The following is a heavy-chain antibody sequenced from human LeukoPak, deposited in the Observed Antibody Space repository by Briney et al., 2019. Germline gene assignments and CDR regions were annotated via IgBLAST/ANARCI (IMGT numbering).Heavy chain of an antibody. CDR1: GFTFSDYY. J-gene: IGHJ6*02. V-gene: IGHV3-11*01. CDR3: ARFLPAAAVYYYYGMDV. CDR2: ISSSGSTI. Sequence: GGSLRLSCAASGFTFSDYYMSWIRQAPGKGLEWVSYISSSGSTIHYADSVKGRFTISRDNAKNSLYLQMNSLRAEDTAVYYCARFLPAAAVYYYYGMDVWGQGTTVTVSS. D-gene: IGHD6-13*01.